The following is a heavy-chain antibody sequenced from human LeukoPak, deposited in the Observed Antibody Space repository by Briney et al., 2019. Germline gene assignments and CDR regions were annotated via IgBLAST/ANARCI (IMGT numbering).Heavy chain of an antibody. D-gene: IGHD2-15*01. CDR3: AGWRGYCSGGSRYSVY. CDR2: ISYDGSNK. V-gene: IGHV3-30*03. Sequence: GGSLRLSCAASGFTFSSYGMHWVRQAPGKGLEWVAVISYDGSNKYYADSVKGRFTISRDNSKNTLYLQMNSLRAEDTAVYYCAGWRGYCSGGSRYSVYWGQGTLVTVYS. CDR1: GFTFSSYG. J-gene: IGHJ4*02.